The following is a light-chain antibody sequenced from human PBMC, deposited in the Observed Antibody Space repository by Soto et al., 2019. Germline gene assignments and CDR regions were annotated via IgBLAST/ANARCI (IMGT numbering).Light chain of an antibody. V-gene: IGKV3-15*01. CDR3: QQYTNWPPIT. Sequence: EIVLTQSPGTRSLSPGERSTLSCMASLSVSSNYVAWYQQKPGQAPRLLIYGSSTRATGVPARFSGSGSGADFTLTISSLQSEDFAVYYCQQYTNWPPITFGQGTRLE. CDR1: LSVSSN. CDR2: GSS. J-gene: IGKJ5*01.